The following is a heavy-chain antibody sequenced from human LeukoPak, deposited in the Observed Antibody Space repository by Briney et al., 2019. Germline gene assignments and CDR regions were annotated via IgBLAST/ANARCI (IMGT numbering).Heavy chain of an antibody. V-gene: IGHV3-30*04. CDR2: ISYDGDNK. D-gene: IGHD1-26*01. Sequence: GGSLRLSCAASGFTFSSYEMNWVRQAPGKGLEWVAVISYDGDNKYYADSVKGRFTIFRDNSKNTVNLQMNSLRPEDTAVYYCAKDYSGRYYSFDYWGQGTLVTVSS. J-gene: IGHJ4*02. CDR1: GFTFSSYE. CDR3: AKDYSGRYYSFDY.